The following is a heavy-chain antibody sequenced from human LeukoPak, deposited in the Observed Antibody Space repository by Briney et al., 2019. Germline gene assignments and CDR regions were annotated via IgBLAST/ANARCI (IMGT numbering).Heavy chain of an antibody. Sequence: GGSLRLSCAASGFTFSSYNMQWVRQAPGKGLEWVAGTSYDGSKKFYADSVKGRFTISRDNSQNTLFLQMNSLRPEDTAVYYCAKPRGFDYYDSSVILDYWGQGTLVTVSS. V-gene: IGHV3-30*18. J-gene: IGHJ4*02. CDR1: GFTFSSYN. CDR3: AKPRGFDYYDSSVILDY. CDR2: TSYDGSKK. D-gene: IGHD3-22*01.